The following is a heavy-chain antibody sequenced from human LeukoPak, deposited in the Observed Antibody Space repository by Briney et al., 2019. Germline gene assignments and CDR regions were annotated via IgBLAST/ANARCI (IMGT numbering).Heavy chain of an antibody. CDR1: GFIFSLYG. V-gene: IGHV3-30*18. J-gene: IGHJ4*02. D-gene: IGHD1-14*01. CDR3: EKEGSYNPFDY. CDR2: ISYDGSNK. Sequence: PGRSPRLPCAASGFIFSLYGMHWVRQAPGKGLEWVAVISYDGSNKYYADSVKGRFTISRDNSKNTLYLQMTSLRADDTAVYYCEKEGSYNPFDYWGQGTLVTVSS.